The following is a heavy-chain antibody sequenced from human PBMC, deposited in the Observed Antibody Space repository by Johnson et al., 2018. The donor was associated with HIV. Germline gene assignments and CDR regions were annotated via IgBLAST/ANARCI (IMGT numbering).Heavy chain of an antibody. Sequence: QVQLVESGGGVVQPGRSLRLSCAASGFTFSSYAMHWVRQAPGKGLEWVAVISYDGSNKYYADSVNGRFTISRDNSKNTLYLQMNSLRVEDRAVYYCAVLCSGCADAFDMWGQGTMVTVS. V-gene: IGHV3-30-3*01. CDR3: AVLCSGCADAFDM. D-gene: IGHD3-16*01. CDR1: GFTFSSYA. J-gene: IGHJ3*02. CDR2: ISYDGSNK.